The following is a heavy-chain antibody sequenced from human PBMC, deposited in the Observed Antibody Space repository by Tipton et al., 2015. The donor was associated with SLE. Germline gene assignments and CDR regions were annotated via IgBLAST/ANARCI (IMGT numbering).Heavy chain of an antibody. J-gene: IGHJ6*03. V-gene: IGHV1-18*01. Sequence: QSGPKVKKPGASVKVSCKASGYTFTSYGISWVRQAPGQGLEWMGWISAYNGNTNYAQKLQGRVTMTTDTSTSTAYMELRSLRSDDTAVYYWARGAGAQGDYYYMDVWGKGTTVTVSS. CDR2: ISAYNGNT. CDR3: ARGAGAQGDYYYMDV. D-gene: IGHD3-10*01. CDR1: GYTFTSYG.